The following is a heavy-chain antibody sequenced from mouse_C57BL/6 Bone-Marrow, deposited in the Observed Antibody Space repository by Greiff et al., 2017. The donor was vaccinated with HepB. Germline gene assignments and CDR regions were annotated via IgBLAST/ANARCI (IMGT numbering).Heavy chain of an antibody. CDR1: GFSLTSYG. Sequence: VQLVESGPGLVQPSQSLSITCTVSGFSLTSYGVHWVRQSPGKGLEWLGVIWSGGSTDYNAAFISRLSISKDNSKSQVFFKMNSLQADDTAIYYCARNSAAYYSNYVDYWGQGTTLTVSS. CDR2: IWSGGST. D-gene: IGHD2-5*01. CDR3: ARNSAAYYSNYVDY. V-gene: IGHV2-2*01. J-gene: IGHJ2*01.